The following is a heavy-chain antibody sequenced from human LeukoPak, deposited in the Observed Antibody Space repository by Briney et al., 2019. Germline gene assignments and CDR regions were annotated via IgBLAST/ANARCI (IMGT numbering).Heavy chain of an antibody. CDR2: MNPNSGNT. V-gene: IGHV1-8*01. CDR1: GYTFISYD. Sequence: ASVKVSCKASGYTFISYDINWVRQAAGQGLEWMGWMNPNSGNTGYAQKFQGRVTMTRNTSISTAYMELSSLRSEDTAVYYCARSFRMTATDYWGQGTLVTVSS. CDR3: ARSFRMTATDY. J-gene: IGHJ4*02. D-gene: IGHD2-21*02.